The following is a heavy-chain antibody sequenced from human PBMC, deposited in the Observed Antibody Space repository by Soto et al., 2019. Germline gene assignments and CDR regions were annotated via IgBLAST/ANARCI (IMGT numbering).Heavy chain of an antibody. CDR2: IIPIFGTA. CDR3: ARSPSIAAAGPHFDY. V-gene: IGHV1-69*01. Sequence: QVQLVQSGAEVKKPGSSVKVSCKASGGTFSSYAISWVRQAPGHGLAWMGGIIPIFGTANYAQKFQGRVTITADESSSTAYRELRSLRSEDTDVYYCARSPSIAAAGPHFDYWGQGTLVTVSS. J-gene: IGHJ4*02. CDR1: GGTFSSYA. D-gene: IGHD6-13*01.